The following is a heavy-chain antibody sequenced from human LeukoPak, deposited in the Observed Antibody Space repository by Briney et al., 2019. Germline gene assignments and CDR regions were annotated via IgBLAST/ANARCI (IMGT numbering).Heavy chain of an antibody. V-gene: IGHV3-30*03. CDR3: AREYVPLISGWFFDH. J-gene: IGHJ5*02. CDR2: ISTHGKTT. CDR1: AFTFSSYG. D-gene: IGHD6-19*01. Sequence: GGSLRLSCAASAFTFSSYGMHWVRQAPGKGLEWVAVISTHGKTTYYADSVKGRFTISRDNSENTLYLQMNSLRPEDTAVYYCAREYVPLISGWFFDHWGQGTLVTVSS.